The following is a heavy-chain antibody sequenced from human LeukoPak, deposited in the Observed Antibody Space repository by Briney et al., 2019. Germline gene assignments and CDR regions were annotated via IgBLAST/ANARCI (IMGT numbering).Heavy chain of an antibody. J-gene: IGHJ5*02. V-gene: IGHV1-18*01. CDR2: ISAYNGNT. Sequence: ASVKVSCKASGYTFTSYGISWVRQAPGQGLEWMGWISAYNGNTNYAQKLQGRVTMTTDTSTSTAYMELSSLRSEDTAVYYCARDFSIVGATVFSNWFDPWGQGTLVTVSS. CDR1: GYTFTSYG. D-gene: IGHD1-26*01. CDR3: ARDFSIVGATVFSNWFDP.